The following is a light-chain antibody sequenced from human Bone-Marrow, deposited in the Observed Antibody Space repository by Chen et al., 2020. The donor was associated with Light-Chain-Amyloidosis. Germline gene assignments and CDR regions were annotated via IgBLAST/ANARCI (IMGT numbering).Light chain of an antibody. CDR3: RAYISSSTLVV. V-gene: IGLV2-14*01. Sequence: QSALTQPASVSGSPGQSITISCTGTNSDVGAYNYVSWYQQHPGKAPKLMIYDVSNRPSGVPYRFSGSKSGNTASLTISGLQAEDEADYHCRAYISSSTLVVFGGGTKLTVL. CDR1: NSDVGAYNY. J-gene: IGLJ2*01. CDR2: DVS.